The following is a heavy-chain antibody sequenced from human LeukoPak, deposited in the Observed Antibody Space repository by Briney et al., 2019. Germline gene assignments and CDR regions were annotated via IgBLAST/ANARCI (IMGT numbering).Heavy chain of an antibody. CDR1: GGSFSGYY. J-gene: IGHJ1*01. CDR2: IYYSGST. Sequence: SETLSLTCAVYGGSFSGYYWGWVRQPPGKGLEWIGSIYYSGSTYYNPSLKSRVTISVDTSKNQFSLKLSSVTAADTAVYYCARLSYYYDSSGPEYLQHWGQGTLVTVSS. V-gene: IGHV4-39*01. CDR3: ARLSYYYDSSGPEYLQH. D-gene: IGHD3-22*01.